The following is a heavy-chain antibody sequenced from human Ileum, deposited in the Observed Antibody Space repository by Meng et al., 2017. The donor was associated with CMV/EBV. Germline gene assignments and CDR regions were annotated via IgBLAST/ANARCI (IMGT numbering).Heavy chain of an antibody. D-gene: IGHD2-15*01. V-gene: IGHV6-1*01. CDR3: VRRSMVVATTAFDY. J-gene: IGHJ4*02. Sequence: DSVSSHNVVWSWVRQSPSRGLEWLGRTYYRSNWYNEYAVSVKSRITINPDTSKNQFSLHLNSVTPEDTAVYYCVRRSMVVATTAFDYWGQGTLVTVSS. CDR1: DSVSSHNVV. CDR2: TYYRSNWYN.